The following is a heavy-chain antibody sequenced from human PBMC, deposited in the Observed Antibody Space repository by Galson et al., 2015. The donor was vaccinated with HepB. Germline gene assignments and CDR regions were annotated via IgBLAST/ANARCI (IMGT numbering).Heavy chain of an antibody. CDR1: ALTFSRYW. CDR2: INSDGSST. D-gene: IGHD3-9*01. Sequence: SLRLSCAASALTFSRYWLHWVRQARGKGLVWVSRINSDGSSTSYADSVKGRSTISRDNAKNTLYLQMNSLRAEDTAVYYCARDPDFDWLLSPHYYYGMEVWGQETTVTVSS. V-gene: IGHV3-74*01. CDR3: ARDPDFDWLLSPHYYYGMEV. J-gene: IGHJ6*02.